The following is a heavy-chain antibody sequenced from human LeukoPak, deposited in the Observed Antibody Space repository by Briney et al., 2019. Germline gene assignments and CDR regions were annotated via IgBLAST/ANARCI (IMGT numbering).Heavy chain of an antibody. CDR2: INHSVAV. Sequence: SGALCVSCGVPGGSLCGDFCNWSCQSSGEGGEWIGEINHSVAVKFDPSLRGRVAITLDRSNNQCALRLTSVTAADTAVHYCARDPCSRSSCPLRYWGQGTQVTVSS. V-gene: IGHV4-34*01. CDR3: ARDPCSRSSCPLRY. D-gene: IGHD6-13*01. CDR1: GGSLCGDF. J-gene: IGHJ4*02.